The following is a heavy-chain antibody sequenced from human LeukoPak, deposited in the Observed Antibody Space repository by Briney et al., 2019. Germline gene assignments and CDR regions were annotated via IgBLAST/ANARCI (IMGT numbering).Heavy chain of an antibody. V-gene: IGHV3-23*01. Sequence: GGSLRLSCAASGFTFSGSAMNWVRQAPGKGPEWASAISSSGGSTYYADSVKGRFTISRDNSKSTLYLQMNSLRAEDTAIYYCARGSVWGQGTLVTVSS. J-gene: IGHJ4*02. D-gene: IGHD4-17*01. CDR3: ARGSV. CDR2: ISSSGGST. CDR1: GFTFSGSA.